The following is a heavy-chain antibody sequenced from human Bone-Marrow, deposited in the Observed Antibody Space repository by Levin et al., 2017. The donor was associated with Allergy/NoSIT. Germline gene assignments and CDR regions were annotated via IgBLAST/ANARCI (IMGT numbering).Heavy chain of an antibody. CDR3: VRGLPDY. CDR2: INSSSGTI. V-gene: IGHV3-48*01. CDR1: GFTFSSYS. J-gene: IGHJ4*02. Sequence: GESLKISCATSGFTFSSYSMNWVRQAPGKGLEWVSYINSSSGTIYYAESVKGRVTISRDNAKKSLYLQMSSLRVEDTAVYYCVRGLPDYWGQGPLVTVSS.